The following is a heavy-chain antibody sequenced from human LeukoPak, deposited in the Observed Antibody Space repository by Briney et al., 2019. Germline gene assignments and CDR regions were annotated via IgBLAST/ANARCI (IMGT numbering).Heavy chain of an antibody. CDR1: GFTFSSYG. V-gene: IGHV4-34*01. CDR2: INHSGST. CDR3: ARAITMVRGVTSPHWFDP. D-gene: IGHD3-10*01. Sequence: GSLRLSCAASGFTFSSYGMSWIRQPPGKGLEWIGEINHSGSTNYNPSLKSRVTISVDTSKNQFSLKLSSVTAADTAVYYCARAITMVRGVTSPHWFDPWGQGTLVTVSS. J-gene: IGHJ5*02.